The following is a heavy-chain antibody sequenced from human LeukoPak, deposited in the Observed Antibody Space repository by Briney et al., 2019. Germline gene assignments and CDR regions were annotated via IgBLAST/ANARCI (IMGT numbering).Heavy chain of an antibody. CDR3: ARDREITFGGVIESDLDY. CDR1: GFIFSGYA. J-gene: IGHJ4*02. D-gene: IGHD3-16*02. V-gene: IGHV3-23*01. Sequence: GGSVTLSCPASGFIFSGYAMSWVRQAPGKGLEGVSSISGSGGGPYYADSVTGRFTISRDNSNNTLFLKMSSLRDEDTAVYYCARDREITFGGVIESDLDYSGQGTLVTVSS. CDR2: ISGSGGGP.